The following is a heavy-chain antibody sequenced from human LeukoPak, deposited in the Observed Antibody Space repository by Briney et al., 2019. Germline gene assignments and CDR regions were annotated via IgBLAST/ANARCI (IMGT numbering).Heavy chain of an antibody. D-gene: IGHD5-12*01. CDR2: IYYSGST. Sequence: PSETLSLTCTVSGGSISSYYWSWIRQPPGKGLEWIGYIYYSGSTNYNPSLKSRVTISVDTSKNQFSLKLSSVTAADTAVYYCAVGLRYHFDYWGQGTLVTVSS. CDR3: AVGLRYHFDY. V-gene: IGHV4-59*08. J-gene: IGHJ4*02. CDR1: GGSISSYY.